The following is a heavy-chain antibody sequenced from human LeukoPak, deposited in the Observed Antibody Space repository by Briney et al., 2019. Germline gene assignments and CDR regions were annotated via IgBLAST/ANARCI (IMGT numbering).Heavy chain of an antibody. V-gene: IGHV3-7*01. D-gene: IGHD6-13*01. Sequence: PGGSLRLSCAASGFTFSNYRMNWVRQAPGKGLEWVASIKQDGSEKYYVDSVKGRFTTSRDNARNSLYLQMNSLRAEDTAVYYCARGSSSSFDYWGQGTLVTVSS. CDR3: ARGSSSSFDY. J-gene: IGHJ4*02. CDR1: GFTFSNYR. CDR2: IKQDGSEK.